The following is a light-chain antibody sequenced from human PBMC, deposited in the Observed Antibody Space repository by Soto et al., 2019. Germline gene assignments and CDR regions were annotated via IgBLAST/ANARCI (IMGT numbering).Light chain of an antibody. CDR3: GSWDSSLSAYV. CDR1: SSNIGGNS. Sequence: QSVLTQPPSVSAAPGQKVTISCSGSSSNIGGNSVSWYQQLPGTAPKLLIYDDNKRPSGIPDRFSGSKSGTSATLGITGFQTGDEADYYCGSWDSSLSAYVFGPVTKVTV. CDR2: DDN. V-gene: IGLV1-51*01. J-gene: IGLJ1*01.